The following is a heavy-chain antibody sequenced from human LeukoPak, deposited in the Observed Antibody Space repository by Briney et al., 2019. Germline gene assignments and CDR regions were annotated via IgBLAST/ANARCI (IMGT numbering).Heavy chain of an antibody. J-gene: IGHJ4*02. V-gene: IGHV4-38-2*01. CDR2: IYHSRST. Sequence: PSETLSLTCAVSGYSISSGYYWGWIRQPPGKALEWIGSIYHSRSTYYNPSLKSRVTISVDTSKNQFSLKVSSVTAADTAVYYCARAQDEYSSSLLWSQGTLVTVSS. D-gene: IGHD6-13*01. CDR3: ARAQDEYSSSLL. CDR1: GYSISSGYY.